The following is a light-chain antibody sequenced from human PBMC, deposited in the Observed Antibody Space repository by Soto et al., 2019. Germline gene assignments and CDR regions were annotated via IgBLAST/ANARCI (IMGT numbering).Light chain of an antibody. Sequence: QSVLTQPRSVSGSPGQSVTISCTGTSSDVGGYSYVSWYQQYPGKAPKLMIYDVNKRPSGVPDRFSGSKSGNTASLTISVLQAEDEADYYCCSYAGSYTFWVFGGGTKVTVL. CDR1: SSDVGGYSY. CDR2: DVN. CDR3: CSYAGSYTFWV. V-gene: IGLV2-11*01. J-gene: IGLJ3*02.